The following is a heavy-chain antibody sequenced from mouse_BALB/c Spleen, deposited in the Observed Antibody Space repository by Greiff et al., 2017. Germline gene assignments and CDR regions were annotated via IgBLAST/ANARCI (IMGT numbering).Heavy chain of an antibody. V-gene: IGHV5-6-3*01. CDR2: INSNGGST. CDR3: ARDSY. CDR1: GFTFSSYG. J-gene: IGHJ3*01. Sequence: VQLKESGGGLVQPGGSLKLSCAASGFTFSSYGMSWVRQTPDKRLELVATINSNGGSTYYPDSVKGRFTISRDNAKNTLYLQMSSLKSEDTAMYYCARDSYWGQGTLVTVSA.